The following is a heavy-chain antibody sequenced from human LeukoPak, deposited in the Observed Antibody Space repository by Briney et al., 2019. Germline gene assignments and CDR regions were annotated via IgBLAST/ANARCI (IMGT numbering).Heavy chain of an antibody. Sequence: GASVKVSCKASGYTFTSYDINWVRQATGQGLEWMGWMNPNSVNTGYAQKFQGRVTITRNTSISTAYMEPSSLRSEDTAVYYCARWEGTSYYDSSGFMVYWGQGTLVTVSS. D-gene: IGHD3-22*01. J-gene: IGHJ4*02. CDR2: MNPNSVNT. V-gene: IGHV1-8*03. CDR3: ARWEGTSYYDSSGFMVY. CDR1: GYTFTSYD.